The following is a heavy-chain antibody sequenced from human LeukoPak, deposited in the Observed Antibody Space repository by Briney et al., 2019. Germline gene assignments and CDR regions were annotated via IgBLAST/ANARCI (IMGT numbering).Heavy chain of an antibody. D-gene: IGHD4-17*01. CDR3: ARVTYVDDMLYQYFDY. CDR2: IFHSGNS. Sequence: PSETLSLTCAVSSYSNSSGSYWGWIRQSPGKGLEWVGSIFHSGNSYYNPSLKSRLTMSVDTSKNQFSLKLTSVTAADTALYYCARVTYVDDMLYQYFDYWGQGILVTVSS. CDR1: SYSNSSGSY. V-gene: IGHV4-38-2*01. J-gene: IGHJ4*02.